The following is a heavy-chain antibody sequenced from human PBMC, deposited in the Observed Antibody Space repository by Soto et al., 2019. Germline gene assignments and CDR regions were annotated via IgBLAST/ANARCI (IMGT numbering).Heavy chain of an antibody. CDR3: ARDLYYSSGRYFDHDAFDI. V-gene: IGHV1-18*01. CDR2: FSPHNDRT. J-gene: IGHJ3*02. CDR1: GYIFTSYG. D-gene: IGHD6-19*01. Sequence: QVQLVQSGADVKKPGASVKVSCKASGYIFTSYGISWVRQAPGQGLEWMGWFSPHNDRTKYARRLQDRVTTTTETPTSTVYMELGSLRSDDTAVYYCARDLYYSSGRYFDHDAFDIWGQGTVVTVSS.